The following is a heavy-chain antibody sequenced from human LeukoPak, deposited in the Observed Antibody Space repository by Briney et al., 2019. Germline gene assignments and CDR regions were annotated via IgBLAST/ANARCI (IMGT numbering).Heavy chain of an antibody. V-gene: IGHV3-72*01. CDR2: TRNRANSYTT. CDR3: AGALGYCSSTSCDY. D-gene: IGHD2-2*01. J-gene: IGHJ4*02. CDR1: GFTFSDHY. Sequence: GGSLRLSCAASGFTFSDHYMDWVRQAPGKGLEWVGRTRNRANSYTTEYAASVKGRFTISRDDSKNSLYLQMNSLKTEDTAVYYCAGALGYCSSTSCDYWGQGTLVTVSS.